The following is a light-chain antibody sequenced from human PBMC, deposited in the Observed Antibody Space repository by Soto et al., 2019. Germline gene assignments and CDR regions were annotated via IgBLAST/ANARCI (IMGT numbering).Light chain of an antibody. CDR3: QQYDDWPLT. CDR1: QSGGSS. Sequence: VLTQSPATLSVSPGEGATLSCRASQSGGSSLAWYQQKPGQAPRLLMFDSSTRATGVPAKFSGSGSGTEFTLTISSLQSEDFAIFFCQQYDDWPLTFGPGTRVDI. V-gene: IGKV3-15*01. CDR2: DSS. J-gene: IGKJ3*01.